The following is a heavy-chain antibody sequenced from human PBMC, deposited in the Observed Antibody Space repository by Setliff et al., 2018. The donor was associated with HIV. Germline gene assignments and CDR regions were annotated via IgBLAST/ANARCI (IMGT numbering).Heavy chain of an antibody. CDR2: INHSGST. V-gene: IGHV4-34*01. CDR3: ARGSGYSSSWYVVRWFDP. CDR1: GGSFSGYY. D-gene: IGHD6-13*01. Sequence: PSETLSLTFAVYGGSFSGYYWSWIRQPPGKGLEWIGEINHSGSTNYNPSLKSRVTISVDTSKNQFSLKLSSVTAADTAVYYCARGSGYSSSWYVVRWFDPWGQGTLVTVSS. J-gene: IGHJ5*02.